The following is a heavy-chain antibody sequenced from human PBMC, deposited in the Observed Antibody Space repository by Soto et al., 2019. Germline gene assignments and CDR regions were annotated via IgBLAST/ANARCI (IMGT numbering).Heavy chain of an antibody. CDR1: GFTFDDYA. CDR3: AKDHYDILTGPMDV. J-gene: IGHJ6*03. V-gene: IGHV3-9*01. D-gene: IGHD3-9*01. CDR2: INWNSRSI. Sequence: EVQLVESGGGLVQPGRSLRLSCAASGFTFDDYAIHWVRQAPGKGLEWVSGINWNSRSIGYADSVKGRFTISRDNAKNYLYLQMNSLRVEDTALYYCAKDHYDILTGPMDVWGKGTTVTVSS.